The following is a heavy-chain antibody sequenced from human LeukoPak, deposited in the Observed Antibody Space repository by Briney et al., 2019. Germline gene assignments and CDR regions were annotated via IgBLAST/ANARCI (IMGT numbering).Heavy chain of an antibody. CDR1: GFTFSSYA. V-gene: IGHV3-30*02. CDR3: AKDRYYYDSSGYFFDY. CDR2: IRYDGSNK. J-gene: IGHJ4*02. Sequence: PGRSLRLSCAASGFTFSSYAMHWVRQAPGKGLEWVAFIRYDGSNKYYADSVKGRFTISRDNSKNTLYLQMNSLRAEDTAVYYCAKDRYYYDSSGYFFDYWGQGTLVTVSS. D-gene: IGHD3-22*01.